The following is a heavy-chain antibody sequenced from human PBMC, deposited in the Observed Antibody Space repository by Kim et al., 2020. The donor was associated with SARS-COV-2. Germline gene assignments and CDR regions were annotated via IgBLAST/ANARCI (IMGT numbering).Heavy chain of an antibody. CDR3: ARVSRKHIVVVIAPFYYY. V-gene: IGHV4-59*01. D-gene: IGHD2-21*01. CDR1: GGSISSYY. J-gene: IGHJ6*01. Sequence: SETLSLTCTVSGGSISSYYWSWIRQPPGKGLEWIGYIYYSGNTNYNPSLKSRVTISVDTSKNQFSLKLSSVTAADTAVYYCARVSRKHIVVVIAPFYYY. CDR2: IYYSGNT.